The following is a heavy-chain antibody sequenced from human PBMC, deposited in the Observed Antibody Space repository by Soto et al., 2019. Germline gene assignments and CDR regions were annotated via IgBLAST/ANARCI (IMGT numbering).Heavy chain of an antibody. CDR3: ARPNYGDYDRLYGMDV. V-gene: IGHV1-69*05. CDR2: IIPIFGTA. D-gene: IGHD4-17*01. Sequence: QVQLVQSGAEVKKPGSSVKVSCKASGGTFSSYAISWVRQAPGQGLEWMGGIIPIFGTANYAQKFQGRVTITXXEXTXKAYKELSSLGSEDTAVYYCARPNYGDYDRLYGMDVWGQGTTVTVSS. CDR1: GGTFSSYA. J-gene: IGHJ6*02.